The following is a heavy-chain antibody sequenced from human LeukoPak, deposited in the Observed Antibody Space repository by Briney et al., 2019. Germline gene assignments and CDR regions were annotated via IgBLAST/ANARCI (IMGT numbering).Heavy chain of an antibody. D-gene: IGHD2-15*01. Sequence: GGSLRLSCAASGFTFSNYVMGWVRQDPGKGLQWVSIINGSGSFTSYADSVKGRLTISRDNSKNTLYLQMNSLRAEDTAVYYCAREGSYYYGMDVWGQGTTVTVSS. V-gene: IGHV3-23*01. CDR2: INGSGSFT. J-gene: IGHJ6*02. CDR3: AREGSYYYGMDV. CDR1: GFTFSNYV.